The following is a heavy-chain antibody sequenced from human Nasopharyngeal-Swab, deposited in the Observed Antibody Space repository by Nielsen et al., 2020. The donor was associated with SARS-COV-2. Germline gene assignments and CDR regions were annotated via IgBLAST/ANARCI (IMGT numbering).Heavy chain of an antibody. D-gene: IGHD4-11*01. Sequence: GGSLRLSCAASGFTFSSYAMHWVRQAPGKGLEWVAVISYDGSNKYYADSVKGRFTISRDNSKNTLYLQMNSLRAEDTAVYYCARDLSKLRFDYWGQGTLVTVSS. CDR3: ARDLSKLRFDY. CDR1: GFTFSSYA. CDR2: ISYDGSNK. J-gene: IGHJ4*02. V-gene: IGHV3-30*04.